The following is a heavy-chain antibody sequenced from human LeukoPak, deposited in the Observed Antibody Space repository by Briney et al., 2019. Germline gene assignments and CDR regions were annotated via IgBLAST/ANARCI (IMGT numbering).Heavy chain of an antibody. J-gene: IGHJ5*02. V-gene: IGHV3-33*01. CDR1: GFIFSRYA. CDR2: VWSDGTRE. CDR3: ARGVAENGNPNYFDP. D-gene: IGHD6-13*01. Sequence: GTSLRLSCAASGFIFSRYAMHWVRQAPGTGLEWVAVVWSDGTREYYIDSVKGRFTISRGNSKNTLYLQMNSLRAEDTAVYSCARGVAENGNPNYFDPWGRGTLVTVSS.